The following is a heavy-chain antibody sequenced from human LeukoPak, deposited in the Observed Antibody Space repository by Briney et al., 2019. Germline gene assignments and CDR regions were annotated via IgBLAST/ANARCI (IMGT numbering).Heavy chain of an antibody. CDR2: IYYSGST. J-gene: IGHJ5*02. CDR1: GGSISSTTYY. V-gene: IGHV4-61*01. Sequence: SETLSLTCTVSGGSISSTTYYWSWIRQPPGKGLEWIGYIYYSGSTNYNPSLKSQVTISVDTSKNQFSLKLSSVTAADTAVYYCAREDSGSYNWFDPWGQGTLVTVSS. D-gene: IGHD1-26*01. CDR3: AREDSGSYNWFDP.